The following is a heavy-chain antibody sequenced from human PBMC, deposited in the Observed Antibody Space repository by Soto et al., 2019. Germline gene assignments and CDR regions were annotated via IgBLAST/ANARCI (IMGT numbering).Heavy chain of an antibody. CDR1: GYSFVSYW. CDR2: IDPSDSYT. Sequence: PWVSIKVSCKGSGYSFVSYWISWVSQMPGKGLEWMGRIDPSDSYTNYSPSFQGHVTISADKSISTAYLQWSRLKASDTAMYYCARLRHYNYDMDVWGQGTTVTVSS. V-gene: IGHV5-10-1*01. J-gene: IGHJ6*02. CDR3: ARLRHYNYDMDV.